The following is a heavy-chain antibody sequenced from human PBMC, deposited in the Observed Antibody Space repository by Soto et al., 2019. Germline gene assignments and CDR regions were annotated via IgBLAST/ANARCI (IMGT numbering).Heavy chain of an antibody. D-gene: IGHD6-6*01. CDR2: IYYSGST. Sequence: QVQLQESGPGLVKPSQTLSLTCTVSGGSISSGDYYWSWIRQPPGKGLEWIGYIYYSGSTYYNPSLKSRVTISVDTSKNQFSLELSSVTAADTAVYYCARTGIAARPFSLARVSFDYWGQGTLVTVSS. CDR3: ARTGIAARPFSLARVSFDY. V-gene: IGHV4-30-4*01. CDR1: GGSISSGDYY. J-gene: IGHJ4*02.